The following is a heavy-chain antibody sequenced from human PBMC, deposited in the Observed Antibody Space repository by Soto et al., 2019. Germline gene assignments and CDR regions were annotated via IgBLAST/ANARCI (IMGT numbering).Heavy chain of an antibody. Sequence: GESLKISCAASRFIFSTYGMHWVRQAPGKGLEWVAVISDDGNKKYYADSVKGRFTISRDNSKNTVFLQMNSLRAEDTAVYYCARGPAVVALDYWGQGTLVTVSS. CDR1: RFIFSTYG. CDR2: ISDDGNKK. J-gene: IGHJ4*02. V-gene: IGHV3-30*03. D-gene: IGHD3-22*01. CDR3: ARGPAVVALDY.